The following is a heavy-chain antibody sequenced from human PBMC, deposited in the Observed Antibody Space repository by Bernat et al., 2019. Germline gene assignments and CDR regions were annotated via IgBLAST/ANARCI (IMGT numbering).Heavy chain of an antibody. Sequence: QVQLVESGGGVVQPGRSLRLSCAASGFTFSSYGMHWVRQAPGKGLEWVAVISYDGSNKYYADSVKGRFTISRDNSKNTLYLQMNSLRAEGSAVYYCAKDPPNYDFWSGPTGNYGMDVWGQGTTVTVSS. D-gene: IGHD3-3*01. J-gene: IGHJ6*02. V-gene: IGHV3-30*18. CDR1: GFTFSSYG. CDR3: AKDPPNYDFWSGPTGNYGMDV. CDR2: ISYDGSNK.